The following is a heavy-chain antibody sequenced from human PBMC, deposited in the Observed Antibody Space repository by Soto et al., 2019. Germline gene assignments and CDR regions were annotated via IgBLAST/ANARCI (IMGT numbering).Heavy chain of an antibody. V-gene: IGHV1-69*13. Sequence: GASVKVSCKASGGTFSSYAISWVRQAPGQGLEWMGGIIPIFGTANYAQKFQGRVTITADESTSTAYMELSSLRSEDTAVYYCARKRYYGDYVLPIFDETTYYYYGMDVWGQGTTVTVSS. D-gene: IGHD4-17*01. CDR2: IIPIFGTA. CDR3: ARKRYYGDYVLPIFDETTYYYYGMDV. J-gene: IGHJ6*02. CDR1: GGTFSSYA.